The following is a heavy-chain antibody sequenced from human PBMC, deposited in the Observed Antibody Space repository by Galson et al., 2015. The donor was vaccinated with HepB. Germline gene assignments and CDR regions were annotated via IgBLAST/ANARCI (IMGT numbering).Heavy chain of an antibody. V-gene: IGHV1-8*01. CDR2: MNPNNGNT. Sequence: SVKVSCKASGYNFLSFPISWVRQATGQGLEWMGWMNPNNGNTVYARKFQGRVTMTRNTSISTAYMELSSLRSEDTAVYYCARRYKTGYFDWSGPYYFDYWGQGTLVTVSS. CDR1: GYNFLSFP. CDR3: ARRYKTGYFDWSGPYYFDY. D-gene: IGHD3-9*01. J-gene: IGHJ4*02.